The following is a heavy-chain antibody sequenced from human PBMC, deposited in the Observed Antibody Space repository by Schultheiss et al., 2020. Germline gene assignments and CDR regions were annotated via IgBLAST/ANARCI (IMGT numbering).Heavy chain of an antibody. Sequence: GGSLRLSCAASGFTFSSYEMNWVRQAPGKGLEWVSYISGSGTTIYYADSVKGRFTISRDNAKKSLYLQMNSLRAEDTAVYYCASCTTISGVVRPFDYWGQGALVTV. CDR3: ASCTTISGVVRPFDY. CDR2: ISGSGTTI. D-gene: IGHD3-3*01. CDR1: GFTFSSYE. V-gene: IGHV3-48*03. J-gene: IGHJ4*02.